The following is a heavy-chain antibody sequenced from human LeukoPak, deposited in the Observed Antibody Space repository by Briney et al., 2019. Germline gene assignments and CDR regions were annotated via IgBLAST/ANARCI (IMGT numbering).Heavy chain of an antibody. Sequence: SVEVSCKASGGTFSSYAISWVRQAPGQGLEWMGGIIPIFGTANYAQKFQGRVTITADESTSTAYMELSSLRSEDTAVYYCARGYCSGGSCFPSLEYYYYYMDVWGKGTTVTISS. CDR3: ARGYCSGGSCFPSLEYYYYYMDV. CDR1: GGTFSSYA. D-gene: IGHD2-15*01. CDR2: IIPIFGTA. V-gene: IGHV1-69*13. J-gene: IGHJ6*03.